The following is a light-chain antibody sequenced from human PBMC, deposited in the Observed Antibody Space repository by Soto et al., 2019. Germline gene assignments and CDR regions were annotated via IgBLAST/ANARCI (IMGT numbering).Light chain of an antibody. CDR2: SNH. Sequence: QSVLTQPPSASGTPGQRVTISCSGSSSNIGSNSVYWYQQLPGTAPKLLIYSNHQRPSGVPDRFSGSKSGTSASLAISGLWSEDEANYYCAAWDDSPSGVVFGGGTKVTVL. J-gene: IGLJ2*01. CDR1: SSNIGSNS. V-gene: IGLV1-47*02. CDR3: AAWDDSPSGVV.